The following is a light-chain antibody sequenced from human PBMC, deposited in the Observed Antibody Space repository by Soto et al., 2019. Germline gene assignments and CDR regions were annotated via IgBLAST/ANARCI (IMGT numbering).Light chain of an antibody. CDR1: SSDVGTYNL. J-gene: IGLJ1*01. CDR3: CSYARSSTSV. V-gene: IGLV2-23*01. CDR2: EGS. Sequence: QSALTQPASVSGSPGQSIAISCTGTSSDVGTYNLVSWYQQHPGKAPKLMIFEGSKRPSGVSNRFSGSKSGNTASLTISGLQAEDEADYYCCSYARSSTSVFGTGTKHTVL.